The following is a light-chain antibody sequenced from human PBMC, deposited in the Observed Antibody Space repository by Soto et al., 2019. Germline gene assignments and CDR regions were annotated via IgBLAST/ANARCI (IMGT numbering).Light chain of an antibody. V-gene: IGKV1D-12*01. CDR1: KDISSS. CDR2: SAS. Sequence: RVTQSPSSVSASVGDRVTITCQTSKDISSSEAWYQQKPGKAPNLLIFSASALHRGVPPRFSGSGSGTAFTLTVSSLQPEDFAIYYCQQADSFPWTFGQGTKVDIK. CDR3: QQADSFPWT. J-gene: IGKJ1*01.